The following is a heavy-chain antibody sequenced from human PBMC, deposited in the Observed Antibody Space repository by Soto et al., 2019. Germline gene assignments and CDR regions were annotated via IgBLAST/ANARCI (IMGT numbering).Heavy chain of an antibody. V-gene: IGHV3-66*01. D-gene: IGHD1-1*01. Sequence: EVQLVESGGGLVQPGGSLRLSCAASGFTVSSNYMSWVRQAPGKGLEWVSVIYSGGSTYYADSVKGRFTISRDNSKNTLYLQMNSLRGGDTAVYYCARGTLPGTIDYWGQGTLVSVSS. CDR2: IYSGGST. CDR3: ARGTLPGTIDY. J-gene: IGHJ4*02. CDR1: GFTVSSNY.